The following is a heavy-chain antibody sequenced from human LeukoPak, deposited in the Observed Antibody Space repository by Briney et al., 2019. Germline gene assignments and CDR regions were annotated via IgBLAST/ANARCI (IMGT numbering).Heavy chain of an antibody. V-gene: IGHV3-30*03. CDR3: ARAWPLEDILTGYYSKGYYYYYYYMDV. Sequence: GRSLRLSCAASGFTFSSHDMHWVRQAPGKGLEWVAFVSYDGGKKDYADSVKGRFTISRDNSKNTLYLQMNSLRSEDTAVYYCARAWPLEDILTGYYSKGYYYYYYYMDVWGKGTTVTISS. J-gene: IGHJ6*03. CDR1: GFTFSSHD. D-gene: IGHD3-9*01. CDR2: VSYDGGKK.